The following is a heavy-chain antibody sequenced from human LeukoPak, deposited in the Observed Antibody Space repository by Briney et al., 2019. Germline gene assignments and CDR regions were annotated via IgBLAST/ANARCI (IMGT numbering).Heavy chain of an antibody. D-gene: IGHD6-13*01. CDR2: IYYSGST. CDR1: GGSISSYY. V-gene: IGHV4-59*08. J-gene: IGHJ4*02. CDR3: ARLSSGSSSWYDIDY. Sequence: SETLSLTCTVSGGSISSYYWSWIRQPPGKGLEWIGYIYYSGSTNYNPSLKSRVTISVDTSKNQFSLELSSVTAEDTAVYYCARLSSGSSSWYDIDYWGQGTLVTVSS.